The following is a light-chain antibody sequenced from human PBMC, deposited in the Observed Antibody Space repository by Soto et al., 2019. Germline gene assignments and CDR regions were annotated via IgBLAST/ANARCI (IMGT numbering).Light chain of an antibody. J-gene: IGLJ1*01. CDR2: SNN. CDR3: ATWADGLNSYV. Sequence: QSALTQPPSASGTPGQRATISCSGSSSNIGSNTVSWYQQLPQRAPKLLIFSNNQRPSGVPDRFSGSKSGTSASLAISGLQSEDEADYYCATWADGLNSYVFGTGTKVTVL. CDR1: SSNIGSNT. V-gene: IGLV1-44*01.